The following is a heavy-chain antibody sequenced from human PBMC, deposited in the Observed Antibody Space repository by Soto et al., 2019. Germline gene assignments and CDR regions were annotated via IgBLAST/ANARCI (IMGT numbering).Heavy chain of an antibody. CDR1: GDSISDYY. CDR2: IYIGGST. J-gene: IGHJ3*02. CDR3: ARDLGIGSGAFDI. D-gene: IGHD2-2*03. Sequence: QVQLQESGPGLVKPSETLSLTCKVSGDSISDYYWGWVRQSPGHGLEWIGYIYIGGSTDSNPSLQSRATISIDPSKNQFSLTLKSVTAADTAVYYCARDLGIGSGAFDIWGPGTVVTVSS. V-gene: IGHV4-59*01.